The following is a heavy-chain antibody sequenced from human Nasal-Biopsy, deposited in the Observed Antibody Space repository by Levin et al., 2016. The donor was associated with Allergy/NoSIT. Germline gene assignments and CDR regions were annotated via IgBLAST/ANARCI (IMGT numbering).Heavy chain of an antibody. V-gene: IGHV1-2*02. J-gene: IGHJ6*02. CDR3: ATRRVAVPGSFSHYSMDV. CDR1: GYTFLDY. Sequence: ASVKVSCKASGYTFLDYINWVRQAPGQGLEWMGWIDSNSGGTDYAQNFQGRVTMTWDTSISTSYMELSSLTSDDAAVYYCATRRVAVPGSFSHYSMDVWGQGTSVTVSS. D-gene: IGHD6-19*01. CDR2: IDSNSGGT.